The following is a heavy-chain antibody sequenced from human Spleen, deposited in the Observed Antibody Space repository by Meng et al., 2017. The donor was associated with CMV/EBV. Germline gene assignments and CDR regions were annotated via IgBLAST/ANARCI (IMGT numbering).Heavy chain of an antibody. V-gene: IGHV1-2*02. CDR2: INPSSGGT. CDR3: ASGCSSASCFGDFDY. J-gene: IGHJ4*02. Sequence: SGYTFSAYHMHWVRQAPGQGLEWMGWINPSSGGTNYARKFQGRVTMTRDTSINTAYMELSRLTSDDTAVYYCASGCSSASCFGDFDYWGQGTLVTVSS. D-gene: IGHD2-2*01. CDR1: GYTFSAYH.